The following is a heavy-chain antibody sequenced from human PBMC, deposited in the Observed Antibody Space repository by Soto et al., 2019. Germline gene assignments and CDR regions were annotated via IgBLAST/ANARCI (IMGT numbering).Heavy chain of an antibody. Sequence: QVQLVQSGAEVKKPGASVKVSCKASGYTFTSYGISWVRQAPGQGLEWMGWISAYNGNTNYAQKLQGRVTMTTDTSTSIAYMELRSLRSDDTAVYYCAGDSLIRSRSDGYYYGMDVWGQGTTVTVSS. CDR3: AGDSLIRSRSDGYYYGMDV. CDR1: GYTFTSYG. J-gene: IGHJ6*02. D-gene: IGHD6-19*01. CDR2: ISAYNGNT. V-gene: IGHV1-18*04.